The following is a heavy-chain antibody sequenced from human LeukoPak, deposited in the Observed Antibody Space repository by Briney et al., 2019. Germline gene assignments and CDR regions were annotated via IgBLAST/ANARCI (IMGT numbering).Heavy chain of an antibody. CDR1: GFTFSSYS. V-gene: IGHV3-21*01. CDR2: ISSSSSYI. Sequence: GGSLRLSCAASGFTFSSYSMNWVRQAPGKGLEWVSSISSSSSYIYYADSVKGRFTISRDNAKNSLYLQMNSLRAEDTAVYYCAGEHGGYSSHYYYYGMDVWGQGTTVTVSS. D-gene: IGHD5-18*01. J-gene: IGHJ6*02. CDR3: AGEHGGYSSHYYYYGMDV.